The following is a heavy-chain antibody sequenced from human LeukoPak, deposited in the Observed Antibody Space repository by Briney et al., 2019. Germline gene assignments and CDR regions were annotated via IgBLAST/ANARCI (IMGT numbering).Heavy chain of an antibody. CDR3: ARVAAVAYLDFDY. CDR2: ISAYNGNT. Sequence: ASVKVSCKASGYTFTSYGISWVRQAPGQGLEWMGWISAYNGNTNYAQKLQGRVTMTRDTSISTAYMELSRLRSDDTAVYYCARVAAVAYLDFDYWGQGTLVTVSS. CDR1: GYTFTSYG. D-gene: IGHD6-19*01. V-gene: IGHV1-18*01. J-gene: IGHJ4*02.